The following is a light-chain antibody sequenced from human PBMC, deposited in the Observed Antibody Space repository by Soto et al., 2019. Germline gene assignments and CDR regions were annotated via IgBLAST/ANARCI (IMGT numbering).Light chain of an antibody. CDR1: QSISSW. J-gene: IGKJ1*01. V-gene: IGKV1-5*01. CDR3: QQYNSYWT. CDR2: DAS. Sequence: DIQMTQSPSTLSASVGDRVTITCRASQSISSWLAWYQQKPGKAPKLLIYDASSLESGVPSRFSGSGSGTEFTLTISSLQRDDFATYYCQQYNSYWTFCQGTKVEIK.